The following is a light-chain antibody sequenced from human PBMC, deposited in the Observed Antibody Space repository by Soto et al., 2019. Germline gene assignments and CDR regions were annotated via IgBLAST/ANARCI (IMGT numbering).Light chain of an antibody. V-gene: IGLV1-44*01. CDR1: KSNIGGNT. CDR3: ASWDDSLDGVV. J-gene: IGLJ2*01. CDR2: SNK. Sequence: QSVLTQPPSASGTPGQRVTISCSGSKSNIGGNTVNWYQQFPGTAPKVVIYSNKQRPSGVPDRFSGSKSGTSASLAISGLRSEDEADYYCASWDDSLDGVVFGGGTKVTVL.